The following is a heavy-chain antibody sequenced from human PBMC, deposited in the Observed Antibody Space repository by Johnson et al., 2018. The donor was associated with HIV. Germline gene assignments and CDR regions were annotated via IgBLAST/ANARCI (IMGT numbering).Heavy chain of an antibody. V-gene: IGHV3-30*18. D-gene: IGHD3-16*01. CDR1: GFTFSSYG. CDR3: TKMGALGAFDI. CDR2: ISYDGSNK. Sequence: QVQLVESGGGVVQPGRSLRLSCAASGFTFSSYGIHWVRQAPGKGLEWVAFISYDGSNKYYVDSVKGRFTISRDNSKNTLSLQMNSLRAEDTAVYYCTKMGALGAFDIWGQGTMVTVSS. J-gene: IGHJ3*02.